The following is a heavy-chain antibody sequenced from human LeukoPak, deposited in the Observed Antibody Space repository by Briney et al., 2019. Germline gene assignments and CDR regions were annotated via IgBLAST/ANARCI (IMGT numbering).Heavy chain of an antibody. V-gene: IGHV4-59*02. D-gene: IGHD4-23*01. CDR1: GASVSNYD. Sequence: SESLSLTCTVSGASVSNYDWSWIRQPPGKGLEWIGYVYYTGRTNYNPSLESRVTISVDTSKNQFSQKLTSVTAADTAMYYCARRGGNPLGAFDIWGQGTMVTVSS. CDR2: VYYTGRT. J-gene: IGHJ3*02. CDR3: ARRGGNPLGAFDI.